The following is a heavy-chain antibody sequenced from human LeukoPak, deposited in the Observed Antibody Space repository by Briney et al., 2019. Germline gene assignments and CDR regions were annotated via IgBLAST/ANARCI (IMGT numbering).Heavy chain of an antibody. D-gene: IGHD3-3*01. V-gene: IGHV3-74*01. J-gene: IGHJ6*03. CDR1: GFTFRIFW. CDR2: INSDGSST. Sequence: GGSLRLSCATSGFTFRIFWMHWVRQVPGKGLVWVSRINSDGSSTSYADSVKGRFTISRDNSKNTLYLQVSSLRAEDTAVFYCARDQHDFWSGYSDNYYYSYMDVWGKGTTVTVSS. CDR3: ARDQHDFWSGYSDNYYYSYMDV.